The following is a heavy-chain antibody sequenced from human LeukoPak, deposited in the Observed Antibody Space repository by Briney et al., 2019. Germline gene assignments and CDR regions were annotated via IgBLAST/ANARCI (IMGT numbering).Heavy chain of an antibody. CDR3: ARIGEVRYFDWRSPLRY. J-gene: IGHJ4*02. V-gene: IGHV1-2*02. D-gene: IGHD3-9*01. CDR1: GYTFTGYY. Sequence: ASVKVSCKASGYTFTGYYMHWVRQAPGQGLEWMGWINPNSGGTNYAQKFQGRVTMTRDTSISTAYMELSRLRSDDTAVYYCARIGEVRYFDWRSPLRYWGQGTLVTVSS. CDR2: INPNSGGT.